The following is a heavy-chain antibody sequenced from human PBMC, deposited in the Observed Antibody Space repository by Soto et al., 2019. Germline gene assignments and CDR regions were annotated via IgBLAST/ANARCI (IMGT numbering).Heavy chain of an antibody. D-gene: IGHD3-9*01. Sequence: GASVKVSCKASGYTFTSYAVHWVRQAPGQRLEWMGWINAGNGNTKYSQNFQGRVTITRDTSASTAYMELSSLRSEDTAVYYCARDGLTGYSDYWGQGTLVTVSS. CDR2: INAGNGNT. V-gene: IGHV1-3*01. J-gene: IGHJ4*02. CDR3: ARDGLTGYSDY. CDR1: GYTFTSYA.